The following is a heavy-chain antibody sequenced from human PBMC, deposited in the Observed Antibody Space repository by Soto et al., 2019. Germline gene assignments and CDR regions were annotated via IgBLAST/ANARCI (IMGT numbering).Heavy chain of an antibody. D-gene: IGHD1-26*01. CDR1: GFTFSSYA. CDR3: AKALVGATPP. Sequence: VGSLRLSCAASGFTFSSYAMSWVRQAPGKGLEWVSAISGNGGSTYYADSVKGRFTISRDNSKNTLYLQINSLRAEDTALYYCAKALVGATPPWGQGTLVTVSS. CDR2: ISGNGGST. V-gene: IGHV3-23*01. J-gene: IGHJ5*02.